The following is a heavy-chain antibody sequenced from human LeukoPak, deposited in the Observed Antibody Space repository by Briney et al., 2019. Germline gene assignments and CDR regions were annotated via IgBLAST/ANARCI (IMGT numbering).Heavy chain of an antibody. CDR2: INYSASA. CDR3: ARQAYYDSRGYSSGYPSYFDY. CDR1: GGSIRSSDYY. J-gene: IGHJ4*02. Sequence: PSETLSLTCTVSGGSIRSSDYYWGWIRQPPGKGLEWIGSINYSASAYYNPSLKSRVTIFVDTSNNQFSLKLTSVTAADTAVYYCARQAYYDSRGYSSGYPSYFDYWGQETLVTVSS. V-gene: IGHV4-39*01. D-gene: IGHD3-22*01.